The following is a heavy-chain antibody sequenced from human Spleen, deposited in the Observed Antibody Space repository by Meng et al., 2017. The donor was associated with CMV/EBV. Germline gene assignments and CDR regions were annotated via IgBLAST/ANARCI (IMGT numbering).Heavy chain of an antibody. CDR1: GGSMSSGNYY. V-gene: IGHV4-30-4*01. Sequence: VQWPESGPGLVEPSQTLSLTCTVSGGSMSSGNYYWSWIRQPPGKGLEWIGYIHHSGSAYYNPSLKSRVSIPVDTSKNQFSLNLNSMTAADTAVYYCASFDHIPRRNYFDYWGQGTLVTVSS. D-gene: IGHD2-21*01. CDR3: ASFDHIPRRNYFDY. CDR2: IHHSGSA. J-gene: IGHJ4*02.